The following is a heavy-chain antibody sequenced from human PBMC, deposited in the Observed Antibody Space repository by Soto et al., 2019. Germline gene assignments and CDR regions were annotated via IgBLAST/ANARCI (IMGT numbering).Heavy chain of an antibody. CDR1: GFTFSSYG. CDR2: ISYDGSNK. CDR3: AKEAGTTAFDI. J-gene: IGHJ3*02. V-gene: IGHV3-30*18. D-gene: IGHD1-7*01. Sequence: TGGSLRLSCAASGFTFSSYGMHWVRQAPGKGLEWVAVISYDGSNKYYADSVKGRFTISRDNSKNTLYLQMNSLRAEDTAVYYCAKEAGTTAFDIWGQGTMVTVSS.